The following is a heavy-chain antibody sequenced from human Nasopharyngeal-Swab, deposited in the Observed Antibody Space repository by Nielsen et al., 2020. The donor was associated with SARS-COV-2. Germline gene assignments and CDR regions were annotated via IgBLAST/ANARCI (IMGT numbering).Heavy chain of an antibody. V-gene: IGHV3-23*03. D-gene: IGHD4-11*01. Sequence: VRQAPGKGLEWVSVIYSGGSSTYYADSVKGRFTISRDNSKNTLYLQMNSLRAEDTAVYYCAKAKTPCSNYGDYYYGMDVWGQGTTVTVSS. CDR2: IYSGGSST. CDR3: AKAKTPCSNYGDYYYGMDV. J-gene: IGHJ6*02.